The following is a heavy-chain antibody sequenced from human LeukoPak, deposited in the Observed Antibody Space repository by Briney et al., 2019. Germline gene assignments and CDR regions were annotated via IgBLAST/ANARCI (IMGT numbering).Heavy chain of an antibody. CDR1: SGSFSGFY. J-gene: IGHJ4*02. V-gene: IGHV4-34*01. D-gene: IGHD3-22*01. Sequence: SETLSLTCAVFSGSFSGFYWNWIRQPPGKGLEWIGEINHSGNANYNPSLKSRVTISVDTSKNQFSLKLSSVTAADTAVYYCASYSYDSSGYNDYWGQGTLVTVSS. CDR3: ASYSYDSSGYNDY. CDR2: INHSGNA.